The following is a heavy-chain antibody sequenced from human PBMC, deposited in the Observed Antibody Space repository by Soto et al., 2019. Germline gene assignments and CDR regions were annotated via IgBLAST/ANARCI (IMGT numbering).Heavy chain of an antibody. CDR3: TRWGMPYSSWNYYFNGMDI. CDR2: INPKSGAT. D-gene: IGHD6-19*01. J-gene: IGHJ6*02. Sequence: QAQVEQSGAEVKKPGASVKVSCKSSGYTFTDYYIHWVRQAPGQGLEWMGWINPKSGATNYAQKFRGRVSMTRDTSSSTVYMELTKLTSDDTAVYYCTRWGMPYSSWNYYFNGMDIWGQGTTVTVAS. CDR1: GYTFTDYY. V-gene: IGHV1-2*02.